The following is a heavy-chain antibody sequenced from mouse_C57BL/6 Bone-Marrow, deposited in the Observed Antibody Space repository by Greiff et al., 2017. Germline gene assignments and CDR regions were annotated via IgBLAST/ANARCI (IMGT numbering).Heavy chain of an antibody. CDR3: ARSNWVYAIDY. J-gene: IGHJ4*01. V-gene: IGHV1-69*01. D-gene: IGHD4-1*02. CDR1: GYTFTSYW. Sequence: QVQLQQPGAELVMPGASVKLSCKASGYTFTSYWMHWVKQRPGQGLEWIGEIDPSDSYTNYTPKFKGKSTLTVDKSSSTAYMQLSSLTSEDSAVYYCARSNWVYAIDYWGQGTSVTVSS. CDR2: IDPSDSYT.